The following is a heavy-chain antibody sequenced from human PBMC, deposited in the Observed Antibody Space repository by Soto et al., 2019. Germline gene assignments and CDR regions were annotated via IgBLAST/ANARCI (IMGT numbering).Heavy chain of an antibody. Sequence: SETLSLTCIVSGVSVRSYTWSWVRHPANKGLEWIGRVFSSVSATYNPSLKSRVSISMDTPENRISLKLDSVTAADAGVYFCARDGMTTGDTWGPGTLVTVSS. V-gene: IGHV4-4*07. CDR2: VFSSVSA. CDR1: GVSVRSYT. J-gene: IGHJ4*02. D-gene: IGHD2-21*02. CDR3: ARDGMTTGDT.